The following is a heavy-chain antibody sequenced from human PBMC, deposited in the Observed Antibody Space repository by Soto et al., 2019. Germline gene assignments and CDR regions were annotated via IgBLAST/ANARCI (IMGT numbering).Heavy chain of an antibody. CDR1: GFTFSSYE. CDR2: ISSSGSTI. Sequence: GGSLRLSCAASGFTFSSYEMNWVRQAPGKGLEWVSYISSSGSTIYYADSVKGRFTISRDNAKNSLYLQMNSLRAEDTAVYYCARDITEEEPSKNYDAFDIWGQGTMVTVSS. CDR3: ARDITEEEPSKNYDAFDI. V-gene: IGHV3-48*03. D-gene: IGHD1-20*01. J-gene: IGHJ3*02.